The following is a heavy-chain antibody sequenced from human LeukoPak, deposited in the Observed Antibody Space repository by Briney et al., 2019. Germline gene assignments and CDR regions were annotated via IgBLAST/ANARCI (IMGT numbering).Heavy chain of an antibody. CDR2: ISYDGSNK. CDR3: ARDPGVVVVAGLDY. CDR1: GFTFSSYG. V-gene: IGHV3-30*03. J-gene: IGHJ4*02. Sequence: GGSLRLSCAASGFTFSSYGMHWVRQAPGKGLEWVAVISYDGSNKYYADSVKGRFTISRDNSKNTLYLQMNSLRAEDTAVYYCARDPGVVVVAGLDYWGQGTLVTVSS. D-gene: IGHD2-15*01.